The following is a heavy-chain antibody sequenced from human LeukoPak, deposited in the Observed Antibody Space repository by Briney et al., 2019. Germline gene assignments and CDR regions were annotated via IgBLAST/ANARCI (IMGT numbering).Heavy chain of an antibody. CDR1: CTSLTYYN. CDR2: IDPSDSYT. CDR3: EILHSNLFDP. V-gene: IGHV5-10-1*01. J-gene: IGHJ5*02. Sequence: GESLMISSPGSCTSLTYYNICLGRQMPGKGLEWMGTIDPSDSYTNYSPSFQGHVTISAYKSISTASLQRSSLKASYTAMYYCEILHSNLFDPWGQGTLVTVSS. D-gene: IGHD2/OR15-2a*01.